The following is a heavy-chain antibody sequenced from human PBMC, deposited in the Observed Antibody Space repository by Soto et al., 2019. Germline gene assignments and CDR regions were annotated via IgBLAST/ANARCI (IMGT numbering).Heavy chain of an antibody. V-gene: IGHV6-1*01. J-gene: IGHJ4*02. CDR2: TYYRSKWYN. CDR1: GDSVSSNSAA. D-gene: IGHD1-26*01. CDR3: AGMQDGALAY. Sequence: PSQTLSLTCAISGDSVSSNSAAWNWIRQSPSRGLEWRGRTYYRSKWYNEYAVSVKSRITIKPDTSKNQFSLQLNSVIPEDTAVYYCAGMQDGALAYWGQGTLVTVSS.